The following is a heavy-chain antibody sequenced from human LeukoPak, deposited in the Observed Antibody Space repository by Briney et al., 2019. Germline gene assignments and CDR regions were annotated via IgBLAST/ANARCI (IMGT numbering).Heavy chain of an antibody. V-gene: IGHV3-7*01. CDR1: GGSFSGYY. J-gene: IGHJ3*02. CDR2: IKQDGSEK. CDR3: ARVPFTIFGVVIIEYAFDI. Sequence: ETLSLTCAVYGGSFSGYYWSWVRQAPGKGLEWVANIKQDGSEKYYVDSVKGRFTISRDNAENSLYLQMNSLRAEDTAVYYCARVPFTIFGVVIIEYAFDIWGQGTMVTVSS. D-gene: IGHD3-3*01.